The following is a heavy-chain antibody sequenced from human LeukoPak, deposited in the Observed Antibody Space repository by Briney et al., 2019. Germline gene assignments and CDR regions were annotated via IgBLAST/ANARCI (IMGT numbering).Heavy chain of an antibody. Sequence: PGGSLRLSCAASRFTFSSYGMNWVRQAPGKGLEWVSYISSSGSTIYYADSVKGRFTISRDNAKNSLYLQMNSLRAEDTAVYYCARCGSSWYTNWFDPWGQGTLVTVSS. CDR1: RFTFSSYG. D-gene: IGHD6-13*01. V-gene: IGHV3-48*04. J-gene: IGHJ5*02. CDR2: ISSSGSTI. CDR3: ARCGSSWYTNWFDP.